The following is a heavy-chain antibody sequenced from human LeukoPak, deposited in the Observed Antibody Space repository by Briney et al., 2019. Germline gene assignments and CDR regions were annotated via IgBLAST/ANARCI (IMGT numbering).Heavy chain of an antibody. V-gene: IGHV3-30*18. Sequence: GGSLRLSCAASGFTFSSYGMHWVRQAPGKGLEWVAGISYDGSNEFYADSVKGRFTISRDNPKNTVYLQMNSLRAGDTAVYYCAKDRDGYNPDYWGQGTLVSVSS. J-gene: IGHJ4*02. CDR1: GFTFSSYG. D-gene: IGHD5-24*01. CDR3: AKDRDGYNPDY. CDR2: ISYDGSNE.